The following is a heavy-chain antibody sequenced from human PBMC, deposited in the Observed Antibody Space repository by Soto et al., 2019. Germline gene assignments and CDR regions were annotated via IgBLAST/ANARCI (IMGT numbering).Heavy chain of an antibody. Sequence: QVHLVQSGAEVKKPGASVKVSCKASGCTFTTYALHWVRQAPGQRPEWMGWINPASGHTKYSKKFQDRVTITRDTSASTGYMELSSLRSEDTAVYYCGRSVVGATGEILYNAMDVWGQGTTVTVSS. J-gene: IGHJ6*02. D-gene: IGHD1-26*01. CDR1: GCTFTTYA. CDR2: INPASGHT. CDR3: GRSVVGATGEILYNAMDV. V-gene: IGHV1-3*01.